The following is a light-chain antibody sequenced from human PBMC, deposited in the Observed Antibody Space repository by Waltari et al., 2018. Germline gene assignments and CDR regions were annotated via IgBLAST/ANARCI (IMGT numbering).Light chain of an antibody. CDR3: QQSYSTPQLT. J-gene: IGKJ4*01. CDR2: AAS. CDR1: QSISSY. Sequence: DIQTTQSPSPLSASVGDRVTITCRASQSISSYLNWYQQKPGKAPKLLIYAASSLQSGVPSRFSGSGSGTDFTLTISSLQPEDFATYYCQQSYSTPQLTFGGGTKVEIK. V-gene: IGKV1-39*01.